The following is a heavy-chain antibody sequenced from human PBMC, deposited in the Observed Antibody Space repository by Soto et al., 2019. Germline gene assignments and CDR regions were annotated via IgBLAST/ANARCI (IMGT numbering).Heavy chain of an antibody. CDR3: ARHDTYKKYYYYGMDV. V-gene: IGHV4-39*01. Sequence: SETLSLTCTVSGGSISSSSYYWGWIRQPPGKGLEWIGSIYYSGSTYYNPSLKSRVTISVDTSKNQFSLKLSSVTAADTAVYYCARHDTYKKYYYYGMDVWGQGTTVTVSS. CDR2: IYYSGST. CDR1: GGSISSSSYY. D-gene: IGHD3-10*01. J-gene: IGHJ6*02.